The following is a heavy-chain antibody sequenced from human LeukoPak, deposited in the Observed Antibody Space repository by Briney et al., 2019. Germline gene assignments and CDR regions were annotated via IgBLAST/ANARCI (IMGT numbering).Heavy chain of an antibody. D-gene: IGHD3-22*01. V-gene: IGHV4-34*01. J-gene: IGHJ4*02. CDR3: ARGSVDYYDSSGYYDGYY. CDR2: INHSRST. CDR1: GGSFSGYY. Sequence: PSETLSLTCAVYGGSFSGYYWSWIRQPPGKGLEWIGEINHSRSTNYNPSLKSRVTISVDTSKNQFSLKLSSVTAADTAVYYCARGSVDYYDSSGYYDGYYWGQGTLVTVSS.